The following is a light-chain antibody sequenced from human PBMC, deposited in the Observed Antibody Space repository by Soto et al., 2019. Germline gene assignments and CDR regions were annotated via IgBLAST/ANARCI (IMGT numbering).Light chain of an antibody. J-gene: IGKJ2*01. Sequence: DIPMTQSPSTLSASVGDRVTITCRASESINTWLAWYQQTPGKAPKVLIHDASTLERGVPSRFSGRGSGTEFTLTISRLQPDDFAAYFCQQYNTYPYTFGQGTKLETK. CDR3: QQYNTYPYT. CDR1: ESINTW. CDR2: DAS. V-gene: IGKV1-5*01.